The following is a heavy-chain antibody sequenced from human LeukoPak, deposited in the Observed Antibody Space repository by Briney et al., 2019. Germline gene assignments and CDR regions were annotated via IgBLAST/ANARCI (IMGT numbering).Heavy chain of an antibody. CDR3: ARERASNSYYNYFDP. CDR2: INHSGST. D-gene: IGHD1-26*01. V-gene: IGHV4-34*01. J-gene: IGHJ5*02. CDR1: GGSFSGYY. Sequence: SETLSLTCAVYGGSFSGYYWSWIRQPPGKGLEWIGEINHSGSTNYNPSLKSRVTISVDKSLRQFFLRLSPVTAADTAVYYCARERASNSYYNYFDPWGQGTQVTVSS.